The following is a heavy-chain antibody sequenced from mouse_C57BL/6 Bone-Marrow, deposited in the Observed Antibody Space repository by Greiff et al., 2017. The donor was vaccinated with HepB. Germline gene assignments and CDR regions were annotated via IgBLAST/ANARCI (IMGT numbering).Heavy chain of an antibody. Sequence: QVQLQQPGAELVKPGASVKLSCKASGYTFTSYWMHWVKQRPGQGLEWIGRIHPNSGSTNYNEKFKSKATVTVNKSSNTAYMQLSSLTSEDSAVYYCASCYGRSLYWYFDVWGTGTTVTVSS. J-gene: IGHJ1*03. D-gene: IGHD1-1*01. CDR1: GYTFTSYW. CDR3: ASCYGRSLYWYFDV. V-gene: IGHV1-64*01. CDR2: IHPNSGST.